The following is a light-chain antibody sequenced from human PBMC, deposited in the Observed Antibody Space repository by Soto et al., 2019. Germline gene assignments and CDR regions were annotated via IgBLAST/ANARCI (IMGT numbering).Light chain of an antibody. CDR2: EVS. J-gene: IGLJ1*01. Sequence: QSALTQPASVSGSPGQSITISCTGTSSDVGSYNYVSWYQQHPGKAPKLMIYEVSDRPSGISSRFSGSKSGNTASLTISGLQTEDETDYYCSSYTSSSTIFGTGTKV. V-gene: IGLV2-14*01. CDR3: SSYTSSSTI. CDR1: SSDVGSYNY.